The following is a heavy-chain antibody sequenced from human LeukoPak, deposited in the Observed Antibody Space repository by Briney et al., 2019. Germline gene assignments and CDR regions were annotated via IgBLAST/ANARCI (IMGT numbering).Heavy chain of an antibody. CDR3: ARDRSGDYGDYEYYFDY. J-gene: IGHJ4*02. V-gene: IGHV4-61*02. Sequence: SETLSLTCTVSGGSISSGSYYWSWIRQPAGKGLEWIGRIYTSGSTNYNPSLKRRVTISVDTSKNQFSLKLSSVTAADTAVYYCARDRSGDYGDYEYYFDYWGQGTLVTVSS. CDR2: IYTSGST. D-gene: IGHD4-17*01. CDR1: GGSISSGSYY.